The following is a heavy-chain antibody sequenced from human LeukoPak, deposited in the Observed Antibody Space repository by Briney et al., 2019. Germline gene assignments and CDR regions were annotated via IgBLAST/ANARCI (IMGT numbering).Heavy chain of an antibody. Sequence: PSETPSLTCTVSGGSISSSSYYWSWIRQPPGKGLEWIGSIYYSGGTYRNPSLKSRITISVDTSKNQFSLKLSSVTAADTAVYYCARHGNIEQELVQVDFWGQGTLVTVSS. CDR1: GGSISSSSYY. V-gene: IGHV4-39*01. CDR2: IYYSGGT. CDR3: ARHGNIEQELVQVDF. J-gene: IGHJ4*02. D-gene: IGHD6-13*01.